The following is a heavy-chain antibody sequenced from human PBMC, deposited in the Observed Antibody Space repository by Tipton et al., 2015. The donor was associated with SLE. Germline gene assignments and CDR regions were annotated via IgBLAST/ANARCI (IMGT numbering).Heavy chain of an antibody. CDR2: IKQDGSEK. Sequence: SLRLSCAASGFTFSSYWMGWVRQAPGKGLEWVANIKQDGSEKYYVDSVKGRFTISRDNAKNSLYLQMNSLRAEDTAVYYCARGGGYGSGSYYYYYYGMDVWGQGTTVTVSS. CDR1: GFTFSSYW. V-gene: IGHV3-7*01. D-gene: IGHD3-10*01. CDR3: ARGGGYGSGSYYYYYYGMDV. J-gene: IGHJ6*02.